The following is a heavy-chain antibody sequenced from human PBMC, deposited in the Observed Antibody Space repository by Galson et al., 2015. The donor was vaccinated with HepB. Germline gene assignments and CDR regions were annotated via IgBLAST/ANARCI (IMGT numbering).Heavy chain of an antibody. CDR1: GFTFSSYA. CDR2: ISGSGGST. D-gene: IGHD3-3*01. J-gene: IGHJ4*02. CDR3: AKGEYYDFWSGYSDY. Sequence: SLRLSCAASGFTFSSYAMSWVRQAPGKGLEWVSAISGSGGSTYYADSVKGRFTISRDNSKNALYLQMNSLRAEDTAVYYCAKGEYYDFWSGYSDYWGQGTLVTVSS. V-gene: IGHV3-23*01.